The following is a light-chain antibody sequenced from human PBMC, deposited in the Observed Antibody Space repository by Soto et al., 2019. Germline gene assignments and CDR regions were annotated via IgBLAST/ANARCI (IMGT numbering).Light chain of an antibody. CDR1: QSISSS. CDR2: KAS. V-gene: IGKV1-5*03. J-gene: IGKJ1*01. Sequence: DIQMTQSPSTLSASVGDRVTITCRASQSISSSLAWYQQKPGKAPKLLIYKASSLESGVPSRFSGSGSGTEISLTIISVQPDDFATYYCQQYNSYWTFGQGTKVEIK. CDR3: QQYNSYWT.